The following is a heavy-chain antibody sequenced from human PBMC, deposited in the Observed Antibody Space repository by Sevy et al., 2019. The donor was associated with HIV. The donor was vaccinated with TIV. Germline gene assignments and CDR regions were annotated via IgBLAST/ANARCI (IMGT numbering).Heavy chain of an antibody. D-gene: IGHD2-15*01. V-gene: IGHV3-7*01. CDR2: IKQDGREK. J-gene: IGHJ4*02. CDR3: ARDVGSGYFDY. Sequence: GGSLRLSCAASGFIFSSNWMSWVRQALGKGLEWVANIKQDGREKNYVDSVKGRFTISRDNSKNSLYVQMNSLRVEDTAVYYCARDVGSGYFDYWGQGTLVTVSS. CDR1: GFIFSSNW.